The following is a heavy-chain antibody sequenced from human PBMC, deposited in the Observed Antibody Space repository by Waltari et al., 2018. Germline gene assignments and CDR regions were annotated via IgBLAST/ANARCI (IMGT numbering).Heavy chain of an antibody. V-gene: IGHV3-7*01. CDR1: GYSISSGYY. D-gene: IGHD5-12*01. CDR2: IKQDGSEK. Sequence: VQLQESGPGLVKPSETLSLTCAVSGYSISSGYYWGWIRQPPGQGLEWVANIKQDGSEKYYVVSVKGRFTISRDNAKNSLYLQMNSLRAEDTAVYYCARDLGWLQLPDYWGQGTLVTVSS. J-gene: IGHJ4*02. CDR3: ARDLGWLQLPDY.